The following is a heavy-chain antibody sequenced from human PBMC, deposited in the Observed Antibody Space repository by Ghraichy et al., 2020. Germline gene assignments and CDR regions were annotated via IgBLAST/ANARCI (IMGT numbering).Heavy chain of an antibody. CDR1: GFTFSSYS. Sequence: GGSLRLSCAASGFTFSSYSMNWVRQAPGKGLEWVSYISSSSSTIYYADSVKGRFTISRDNAKNSLYLQMNSLRDEDTAVYYCARDRFNWIAVAGIDYWGQGTLVTVSS. CDR3: ARDRFNWIAVAGIDY. CDR2: ISSSSSTI. D-gene: IGHD6-19*01. J-gene: IGHJ4*02. V-gene: IGHV3-48*02.